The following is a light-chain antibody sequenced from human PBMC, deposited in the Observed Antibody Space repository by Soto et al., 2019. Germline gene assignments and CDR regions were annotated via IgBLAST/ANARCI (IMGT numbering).Light chain of an antibody. CDR1: SSDVGGYDY. CDR2: EVS. Sequence: QSALTQPPSASGSPGQSVTISCTGTSSDVGGYDYVSWYQQHPGKAPKLMIFEVSKRPSGVPDRFSGSKSGNTASLTVSGLQAEDEADYYCSSYAGNTKGVFGTGTKLTV. CDR3: SSYAGNTKGV. V-gene: IGLV2-8*01. J-gene: IGLJ1*01.